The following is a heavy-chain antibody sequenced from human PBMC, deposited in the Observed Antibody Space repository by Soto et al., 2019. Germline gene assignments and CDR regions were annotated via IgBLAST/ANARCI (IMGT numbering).Heavy chain of an antibody. D-gene: IGHD1-1*01. CDR1: GYTFTSYA. Sequence: ASVKVSCKASGYTFTSYAMHWVRQAPGQRLEWMGWINAGNGNTKYSQKFQGRFTVSRDTSTNTVYLQMNSLRAEDTARYYCGKDIRSGSIDYWGQGTLVTVSS. V-gene: IGHV1-3*01. CDR3: GKDIRSGSIDY. J-gene: IGHJ4*02. CDR2: INAGNGNT.